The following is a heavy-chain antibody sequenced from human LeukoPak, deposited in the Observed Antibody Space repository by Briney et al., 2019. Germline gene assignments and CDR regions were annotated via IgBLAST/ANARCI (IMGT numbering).Heavy chain of an antibody. CDR2: MNPNSGNT. CDR1: GYTFTSYD. J-gene: IGHJ1*01. V-gene: IGHV1-8*03. CDR3: ARFGRGGGDSRYFQH. D-gene: IGHD2-21*02. Sequence: GASVKVSCKASGYTFTSYDINWVRQATGQGLEWMGWMNPNSGNTGYAQKFQGRVTITADESTSTAYMELSSLRSEDTAVYYCARFGRGGGDSRYFQHWGQGTLVTVSS.